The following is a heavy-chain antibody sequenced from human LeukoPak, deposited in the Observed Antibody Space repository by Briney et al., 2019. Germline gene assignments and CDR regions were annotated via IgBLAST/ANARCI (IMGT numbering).Heavy chain of an antibody. V-gene: IGHV3-23*01. J-gene: IGHJ4*02. CDR2: LSSSGTST. D-gene: IGHD3-3*01. CDR1: GFTFNSYI. Sequence: GGSLRLSCAASGFTFNSYIMNWVRQAPGKGPEWVSALSSSGTSTYYTHAVKGRFTISRDNSKNTLYLQMNTLRAEDTAVYYCAKEGPTRVAGAFDYWGQGTLVTVSS. CDR3: AKEGPTRVAGAFDY.